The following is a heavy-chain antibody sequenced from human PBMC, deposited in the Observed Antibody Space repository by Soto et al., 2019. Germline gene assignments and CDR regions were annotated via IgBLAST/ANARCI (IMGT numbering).Heavy chain of an antibody. Sequence: LRLSCAASGFTFSDYYMSWIRQAPGKGLEWVSYISSSGSTIYYADSVKGRFTISRDNAKNSLYLQMNSLRAEDTAVYYCARENTVTRSSDYWGQGTLVTVSP. D-gene: IGHD4-17*01. CDR3: ARENTVTRSSDY. CDR1: GFTFSDYY. CDR2: ISSSGSTI. V-gene: IGHV3-11*01. J-gene: IGHJ4*02.